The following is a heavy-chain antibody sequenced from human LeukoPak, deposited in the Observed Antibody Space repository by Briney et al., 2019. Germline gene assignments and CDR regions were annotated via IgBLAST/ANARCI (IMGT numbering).Heavy chain of an antibody. CDR2: IRYDGSNK. J-gene: IGHJ6*03. CDR1: GFTFSSYG. V-gene: IGHV3-30*02. D-gene: IGHD3-22*01. CDR3: AKDRTGFSSGYSMDV. Sequence: GGSLRLSCAASGFTFSSYGMHWVRQAPGKGLEWVAFIRYDGSNKYYADSVKGRFTISRGNSKNSLFLQMSSLTFEDTALYFCAKDRTGFSSGYSMDVWGKGTMVTVSS.